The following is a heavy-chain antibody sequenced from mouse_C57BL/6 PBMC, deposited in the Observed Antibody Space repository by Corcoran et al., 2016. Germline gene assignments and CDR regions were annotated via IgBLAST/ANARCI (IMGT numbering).Heavy chain of an antibody. CDR1: GYTFTTYG. V-gene: IGHV9-3*01. Sequence: QIQLVQSGPELKKPGETVKISCKASGYTFTTYGMSWVKQAPGKGLKWMGWINTYSGVPTYADDFKGRFAFSLETSASTAYLQIINLKNEDTATYFCASTLLLRPFDYWGQGTTLTVSS. CDR3: ASTLLLRPFDY. D-gene: IGHD1-1*01. J-gene: IGHJ2*01. CDR2: INTYSGVP.